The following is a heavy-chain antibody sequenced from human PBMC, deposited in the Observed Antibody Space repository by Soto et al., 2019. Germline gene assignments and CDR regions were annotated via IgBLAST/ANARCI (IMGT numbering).Heavy chain of an antibody. D-gene: IGHD3-3*01. V-gene: IGHV3-23*01. CDR1: GFTFSSYA. CDR2: ISGSGGST. Sequence: PGGSLRLSCAASGFTFSSYAMSWVRQAPGKGLEWVSAISGSGGSTYYADSVKGRFTISRDNSKNTLYLQMNSLRAEDTAVYYCARLLYDFWSGSEFYWFDPWGQGTLVTGSS. J-gene: IGHJ5*02. CDR3: ARLLYDFWSGSEFYWFDP.